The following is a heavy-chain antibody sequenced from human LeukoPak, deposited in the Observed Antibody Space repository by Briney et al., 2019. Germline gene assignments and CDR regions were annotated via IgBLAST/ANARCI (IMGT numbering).Heavy chain of an antibody. CDR2: VDPEDGEI. CDR3: ATASISSSTNCAFDP. V-gene: IGHV1-69-2*01. D-gene: IGHD2-2*01. Sequence: ASVKISCKVSGSTFTDYYMHWVQQAPGKGLEWMGLVDPEDGEIKYAEKFQGRVTITADTSTDTAYMELSSLRSEDTAVYYCATASISSSTNCAFDPWGQGTLVTVSS. CDR1: GSTFTDYY. J-gene: IGHJ5*02.